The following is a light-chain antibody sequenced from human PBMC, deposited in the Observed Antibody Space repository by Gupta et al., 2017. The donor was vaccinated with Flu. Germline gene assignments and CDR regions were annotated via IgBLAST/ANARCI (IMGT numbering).Light chain of an antibody. CDR1: SSDVGSYNL. Sequence: QSALTQPASVSGSPGQSITISCTGTSSDVGSYNLVSWYQQHPGKAPKLMMYEGSKRPSGVSNRFSGSKSGNKASLKISGLQAEDEADDYCCSYAGSSTWVFGGGTKLTVL. J-gene: IGLJ2*01. CDR2: EGS. CDR3: CSYAGSSTWV. V-gene: IGLV2-23*01.